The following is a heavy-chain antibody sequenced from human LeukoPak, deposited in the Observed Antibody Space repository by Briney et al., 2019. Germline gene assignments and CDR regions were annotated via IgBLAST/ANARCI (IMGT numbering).Heavy chain of an antibody. Sequence: GASVKVSCKASGGTFSSYAISWVRQAPGQGLEWMGRIIPILGIANYAQKFQGRVTITADKSTSTAYMELSSLRSEDTAVYYCACSNMVRGALFDYWGQGTLVTVSS. CDR1: GGTFSSYA. CDR3: ACSNMVRGALFDY. J-gene: IGHJ4*02. D-gene: IGHD3-10*01. V-gene: IGHV1-69*04. CDR2: IIPILGIA.